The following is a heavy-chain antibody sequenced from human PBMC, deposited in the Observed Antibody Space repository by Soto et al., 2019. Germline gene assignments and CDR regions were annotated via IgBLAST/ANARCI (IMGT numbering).Heavy chain of an antibody. V-gene: IGHV3-33*01. J-gene: IGHJ5*02. CDR2: MWYDGSNK. CDR3: ARDGAADTQEPDYWFDP. CDR1: GFTFSSYG. Sequence: HPGGSLRLSCAASGFTFSSYGMHWVRQAPGKGLEWVAVMWYDGSNKYYADSVKGRFTISRDNSKNTLYLQMNSLRAEDTAVYYCARDGAADTQEPDYWFDPWGQGTLVTVSS. D-gene: IGHD2-2*02.